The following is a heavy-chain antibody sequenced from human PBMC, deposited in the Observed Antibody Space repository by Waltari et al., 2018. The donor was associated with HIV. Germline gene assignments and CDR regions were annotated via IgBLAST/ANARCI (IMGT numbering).Heavy chain of an antibody. D-gene: IGHD2-2*01. CDR2: INPSHGCT. Sequence: QVQLVQSGAEGKTPGASVEVSCKASGYTFTNYYLHWVRRAHGQGLDWMGRINPSHGCTNYAQSVQGRVTMTRDTTISTAYMELTRLTSDDTSVYYCARAYCSATGCQIGGYWGQGTLVTVSS. J-gene: IGHJ4*02. CDR3: ARAYCSATGCQIGGY. V-gene: IGHV1-2*06. CDR1: GYTFTNYY.